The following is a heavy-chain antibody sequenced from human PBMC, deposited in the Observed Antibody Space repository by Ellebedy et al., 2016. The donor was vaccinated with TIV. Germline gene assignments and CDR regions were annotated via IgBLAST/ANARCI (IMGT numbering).Heavy chain of an antibody. CDR1: GFNLRNYA. J-gene: IGHJ6*03. CDR3: AKGQPMDV. Sequence: GGSLRLSXAASGFNLRNYAMSWVRLAPGKGLEWVSVIYASGGSTYYADSVKGRFTISRDNSKNSLYLQMNSLRAEDSAVYYCAKGQPMDVWGKGTTVTVSS. V-gene: IGHV3-23*01. CDR2: IYASGGST.